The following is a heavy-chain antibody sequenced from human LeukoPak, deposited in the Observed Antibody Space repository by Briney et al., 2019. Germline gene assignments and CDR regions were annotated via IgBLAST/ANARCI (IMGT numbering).Heavy chain of an antibody. D-gene: IGHD6-6*01. CDR3: ASINSSSRWAFGY. Sequence: SETLSLTCAVYGGSFSGYYWSGIRQPPGKGLDGMGEINHSGSTNYNPSLKSRVTISVDTSKNQFSLKLSSVTAADTGVYYCASINSSSRWAFGYWGQGTLVTVSS. V-gene: IGHV4-34*01. CDR2: INHSGST. J-gene: IGHJ4*02. CDR1: GGSFSGYY.